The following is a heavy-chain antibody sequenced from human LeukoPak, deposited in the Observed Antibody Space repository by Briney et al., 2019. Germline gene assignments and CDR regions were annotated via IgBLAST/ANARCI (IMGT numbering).Heavy chain of an antibody. V-gene: IGHV3-21*01. J-gene: IGHJ6*03. Sequence: GGSPRLSCAASGFTFSNYNMNWVRQTPGKGLEWVSSVTRGSIYTFYADSVKGRFTISRDNAKNSLSLQMNSLRAEDTAVYYCARDPYNGSYGDDYYYYMDVWGKGTTVTISS. CDR2: VTRGSIYT. D-gene: IGHD1-26*01. CDR3: ARDPYNGSYGDDYYYYMDV. CDR1: GFTFSNYN.